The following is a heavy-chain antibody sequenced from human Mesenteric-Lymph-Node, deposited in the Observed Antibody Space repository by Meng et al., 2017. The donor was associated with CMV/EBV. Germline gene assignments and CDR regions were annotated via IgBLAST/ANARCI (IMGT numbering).Heavy chain of an antibody. J-gene: IGHJ4*02. Sequence: GESLKIFCAVSGFNVSSNFMSWVRQAPGKGLEWVSIIYSGGTTRSADSLKGRFTISRGTSKNTLYLQMNNLSAEDTAVYYCARGGELGRHFDYWGQGTLVTVSS. V-gene: IGHV3-53*01. D-gene: IGHD2-15*01. CDR3: ARGGELGRHFDY. CDR1: GFNVSSNF. CDR2: IYSGGTT.